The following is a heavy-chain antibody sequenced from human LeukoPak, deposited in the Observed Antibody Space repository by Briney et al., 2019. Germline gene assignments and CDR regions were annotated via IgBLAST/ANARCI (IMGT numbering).Heavy chain of an antibody. J-gene: IGHJ4*02. CDR1: GFTFSSYA. CDR3: ARVFEGVEDS. D-gene: IGHD3-10*01. V-gene: IGHV3-23*01. Sequence: GGSLRLSCAASGFTFSSYAMNWVRQAPGKGLEWVSGIRGSGDSTYYADSVKGRFTISRDNSKNTLYLQMNSLRAEDTAVYYCARVFEGVEDSWGQGTLVTVSS. CDR2: IRGSGDST.